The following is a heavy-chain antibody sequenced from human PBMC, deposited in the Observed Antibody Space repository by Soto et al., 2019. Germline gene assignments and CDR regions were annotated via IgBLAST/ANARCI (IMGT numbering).Heavy chain of an antibody. J-gene: IGHJ4*02. Sequence: SETLSLTCTVSGGSISNAAYSWSWIRQPPGKGLEWIGYIYPSGMPFYNPSLRSRVTISIDRSNDQFSLNLKSVTATDTAVYYCARERGGYGLFDSWGQGTLVTVSS. V-gene: IGHV4-30-2*01. CDR2: IYPSGMP. CDR3: ARERGGYGLFDS. CDR1: GGSISNAAYS. D-gene: IGHD5-18*01.